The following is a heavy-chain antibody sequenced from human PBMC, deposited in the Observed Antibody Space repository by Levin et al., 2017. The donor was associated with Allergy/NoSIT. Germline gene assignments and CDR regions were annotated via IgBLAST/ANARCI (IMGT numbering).Heavy chain of an antibody. J-gene: IGHJ4*02. V-gene: IGHV3-74*01. CDR2: ISGDVSGT. D-gene: IGHD2/OR15-2a*01. CDR1: GFSFSKYW. CDR3: VRGVGSTTGSDY. Sequence: GGSLRLSCAASGFSFSKYWMHWVRQAPGKGLVWVSRISGDVSGTDYADSVKGRFSISRDNAKNTLYLQMNSLRAEDTAIYYCVRGVGSTTGSDYWGQGALVTVSS.